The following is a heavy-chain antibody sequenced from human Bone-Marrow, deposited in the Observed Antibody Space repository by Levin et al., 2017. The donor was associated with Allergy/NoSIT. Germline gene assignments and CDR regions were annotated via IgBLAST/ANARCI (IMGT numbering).Heavy chain of an antibody. V-gene: IGHV3-33*01. D-gene: IGHD2-15*01. Sequence: SCAASGFTFSSYGMHWVRQAPGKGLEWVAVIWYDGSNKYYADSVKGRFTISRDNSKNTLYLQMNSLRAEDTAVYYCARGGCSGGSCYSGLDYWGQGTLVTVSS. CDR2: IWYDGSNK. CDR1: GFTFSSYG. CDR3: ARGGCSGGSCYSGLDY. J-gene: IGHJ4*02.